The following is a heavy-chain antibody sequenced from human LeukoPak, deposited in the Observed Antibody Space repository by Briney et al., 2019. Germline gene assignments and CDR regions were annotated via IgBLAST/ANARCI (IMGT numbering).Heavy chain of an antibody. V-gene: IGHV3-48*03. CDR3: ARGDWNPSFDY. J-gene: IGHJ4*02. CDR1: GFTFSSYE. Sequence: GGSLRLSCAASGFTFSSYEMNWVRQAPGKGLEWVSYISTRGSTEYYADSVKGRFTISRDNAKNSLYLQMNSLRAEDTAVYYCARGDWNPSFDYWGQGTLVTVSS. D-gene: IGHD1-1*01. CDR2: ISTRGSTE.